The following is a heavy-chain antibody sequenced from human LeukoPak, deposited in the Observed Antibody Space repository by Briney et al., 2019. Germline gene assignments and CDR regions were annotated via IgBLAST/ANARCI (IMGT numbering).Heavy chain of an antibody. CDR1: GFTFSSYS. CDR2: ISSSGSYI. V-gene: IGHV3-21*01. J-gene: IGHJ3*02. CDR3: AREGPISGIRAFDI. Sequence: GGSLRLSCAASGFTFSSYSMNWVRQAPGKGLEWVSSISSSGSYIYYADSVKGRFTISRDNAKNSLYLQMNSLRAEDTAVYYCAREGPISGIRAFDIWGQGTMVTVSS. D-gene: IGHD1-26*01.